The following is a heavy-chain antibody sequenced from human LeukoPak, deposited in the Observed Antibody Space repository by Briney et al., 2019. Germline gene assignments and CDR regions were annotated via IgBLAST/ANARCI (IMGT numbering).Heavy chain of an antibody. CDR2: IRSDGSNE. CDR1: GFTFGSYG. D-gene: IGHD3-10*01. Sequence: GGSLRLSCAASGFTFGSYGMHWVRQAPGKGLEWVTFIRSDGSNEYYADSVKGRFTISRDNSKNTLYLQMNSLRAEDTAVYYRAKDRRAGSYDYWGQGTLVTVSS. CDR3: AKDRRAGSYDY. V-gene: IGHV3-30*02. J-gene: IGHJ4*02.